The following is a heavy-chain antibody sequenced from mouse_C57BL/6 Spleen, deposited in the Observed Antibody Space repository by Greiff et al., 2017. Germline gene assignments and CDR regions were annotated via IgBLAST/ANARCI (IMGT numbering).Heavy chain of an antibody. Sequence: EVQLVESGPELVKPGASVKMSCKASGYTFTDYNMHWVKQSHGKSLEWIGYINPNNGGTSYNQKFKGKATLTVNKSSSTAYMELRSLTSEDSAVYYCARVTTVVEDYWGQGTTLTVSS. CDR1: GYTFTDYN. V-gene: IGHV1-22*01. J-gene: IGHJ2*01. D-gene: IGHD1-1*01. CDR2: INPNNGGT. CDR3: ARVTTVVEDY.